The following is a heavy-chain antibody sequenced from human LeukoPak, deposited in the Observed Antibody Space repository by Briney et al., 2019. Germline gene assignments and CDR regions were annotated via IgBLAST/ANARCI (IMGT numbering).Heavy chain of an antibody. J-gene: IGHJ4*02. CDR1: GFTFNNYW. Sequence: GGSLRLSCEASGFTFNNYWMTWFRQAPGKGLEWVANIKQDGTEIFHVDSVRGRFIISRDNAENSLYLQMNSLRVEDTAVYYCARTPDGADYWGQGTLVTVSS. D-gene: IGHD3-10*01. CDR3: ARTPDGADY. CDR2: IKQDGTEI. V-gene: IGHV3-7*01.